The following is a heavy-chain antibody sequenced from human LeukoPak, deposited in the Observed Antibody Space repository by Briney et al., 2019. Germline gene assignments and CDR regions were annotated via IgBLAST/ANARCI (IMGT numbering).Heavy chain of an antibody. CDR3: ARHHDYGDYGCFDY. CDR1: GYSFTSYW. D-gene: IGHD4-17*01. Sequence: EESLKISCKGSGYSFTSYWIGWVRQLPGKGLEWMGIIYPGDSDTKYSPSFQGQVTISADKSIRTAYLQWSSLKASDTAIYYCARHHDYGDYGCFDYWGQGTLVTVSS. V-gene: IGHV5-51*01. J-gene: IGHJ4*02. CDR2: IYPGDSDT.